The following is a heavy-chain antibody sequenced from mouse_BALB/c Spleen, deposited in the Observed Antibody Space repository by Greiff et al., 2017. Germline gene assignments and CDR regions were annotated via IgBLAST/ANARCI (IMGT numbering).Heavy chain of an antibody. V-gene: IGHV2-9*02. CDR1: GFSLTSYG. Sequence: VKLMESGPGLVAPSQSLSITCTVSGFSLTSYGVHWVRQPPGKGLEWLGVIWAGGSTNYNSALMSRLSISKDNSKSQVFLKMNSLQTDDTAMYYCARGEDNYYGSSPAWFAYWGQGTLVTVSA. D-gene: IGHD1-1*01. CDR3: ARGEDNYYGSSPAWFAY. J-gene: IGHJ3*01. CDR2: IWAGGST.